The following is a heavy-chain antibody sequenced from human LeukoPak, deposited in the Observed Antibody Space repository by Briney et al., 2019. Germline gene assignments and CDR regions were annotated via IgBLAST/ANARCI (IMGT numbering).Heavy chain of an antibody. CDR2: IHYTGRT. CDR3: ARHKDGASWHLDY. CDR1: GGSISGYD. V-gene: IGHV4-59*08. Sequence: PSETLSLTCTVSGGSISGYDWSWLRQPPGKTLEWVSHIHYTGRTTYYPSPQSRVTMYLDTSRTQFSLKLSSVSATATAVYYCARHKDGASWHLDYWGPGTLVTVSS. D-gene: IGHD4/OR15-4a*01. J-gene: IGHJ4*02.